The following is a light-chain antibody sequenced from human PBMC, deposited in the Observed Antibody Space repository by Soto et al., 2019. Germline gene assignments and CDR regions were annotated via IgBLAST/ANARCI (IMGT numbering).Light chain of an antibody. CDR3: QSYDSSLSGSMV. CDR2: HNN. J-gene: IGLJ2*01. Sequence: QLVLTQPPSVSGAPGQRVTISCTGSSSNIGSGYDVHWYQQLPGTAPKLLIYHNNNRPSGVPDRFSGSKSGTSASLAITGLQAEDEADYYCQSYDSSLSGSMVFGGGTKLTVL. CDR1: SSNIGSGYD. V-gene: IGLV1-40*01.